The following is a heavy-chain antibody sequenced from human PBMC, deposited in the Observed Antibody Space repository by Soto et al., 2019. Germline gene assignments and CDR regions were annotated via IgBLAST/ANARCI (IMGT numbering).Heavy chain of an antibody. V-gene: IGHV5-10-1*01. CDR3: ARNSGVVVAAVYGMDV. J-gene: IGHJ6*02. CDR2: IDPSDSYT. Sequence: PGESLKISCKGSGYSFTSYWISWVRQMPGKGLEWMGRIDPSDSYTNYSPPFQGHVTISADKSISTAYLQWSSLKASDTAMYYCARNSGVVVAAVYGMDVWGQGTTVTVSS. CDR1: GYSFTSYW. D-gene: IGHD2-15*01.